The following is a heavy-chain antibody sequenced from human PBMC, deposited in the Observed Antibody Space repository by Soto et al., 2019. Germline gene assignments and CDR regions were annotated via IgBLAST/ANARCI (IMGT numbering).Heavy chain of an antibody. Sequence: PGGSLRLSCAASGFTFSSYGMHWVRQAPGKGLEWVAVISYDGSNKYYADSVKGRFTISRDNSKNTLYLQMNSLRAEDTAVYYCANSVGAESYTGAFDIWGQGTMVTVSS. CDR2: ISYDGSNK. J-gene: IGHJ3*02. D-gene: IGHD1-26*01. CDR3: ANSVGAESYTGAFDI. CDR1: GFTFSSYG. V-gene: IGHV3-30*18.